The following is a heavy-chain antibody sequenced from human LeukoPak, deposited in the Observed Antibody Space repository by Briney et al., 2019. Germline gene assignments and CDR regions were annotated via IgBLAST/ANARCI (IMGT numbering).Heavy chain of an antibody. CDR3: ARDLGLYDYGGNIDF. V-gene: IGHV3-48*04. D-gene: IGHD4-23*01. CDR1: GFIFNTYS. CDR2: VSSSSRTT. Sequence: GGSLRLSCTASGFIFNTYSMNWVRQAPGKGLEWVSYVSSSSRTTYYADSVKGRLTISRDNAKNSLYLQMNSLRAEDTAVYYCARDLGLYDYGGNIDFWGQGTLVTVSS. J-gene: IGHJ4*02.